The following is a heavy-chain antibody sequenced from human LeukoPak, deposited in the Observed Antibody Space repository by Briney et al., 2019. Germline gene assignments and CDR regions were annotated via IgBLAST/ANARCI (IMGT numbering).Heavy chain of an antibody. J-gene: IGHJ3*02. CDR2: IHYDGSFE. V-gene: IGHV3-30*02. CDR3: AKDRRWLQLKGDALDI. CDR1: GFTLSDYG. Sequence: GGSLRLSCAASGFTLSDYGMHWVRQAPGKGLERVALIHYDGSFEFYADSMKGRFTISRDKSKNTLFLQMSSLKAEDTAMYYWAKDRRWLQLKGDALDIWGQGTMVTVSS. D-gene: IGHD5-24*01.